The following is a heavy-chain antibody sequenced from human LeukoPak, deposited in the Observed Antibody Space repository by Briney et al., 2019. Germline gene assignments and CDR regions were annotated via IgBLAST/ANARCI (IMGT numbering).Heavy chain of an antibody. CDR2: VSYSGTT. J-gene: IGHJ4*02. Sequence: SQTLSLTCTVSGVSISSGTYYWSWIRQPPGKGLEWIGYVSYSGTTYYNPSLKSRLTISVDTSNNQFSLKLSSVTAADTAVYYCARALVAVSGTFDYWGQGTLVTVSS. CDR1: GVSISSGTYY. D-gene: IGHD6-19*01. V-gene: IGHV4-30-4*08. CDR3: ARALVAVSGTFDY.